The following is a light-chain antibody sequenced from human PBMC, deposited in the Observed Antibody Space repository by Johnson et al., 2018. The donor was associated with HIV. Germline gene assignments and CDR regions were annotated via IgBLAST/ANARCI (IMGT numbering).Light chain of an antibody. CDR2: DNN. V-gene: IGLV1-51*01. CDR3: GTWDSSLSAGV. CDR1: SSNIGNNY. J-gene: IGLJ1*01. Sequence: QSVLTQPPSVSAAPGQQVTISCSGSSSNIGNNYVSWYQQLPGTAPKLLIYDNNKRPSGIPARFSGSKSGTSATLGITGLQTGDEADYYCGTWDSSLSAGVFGTGTKVTVL.